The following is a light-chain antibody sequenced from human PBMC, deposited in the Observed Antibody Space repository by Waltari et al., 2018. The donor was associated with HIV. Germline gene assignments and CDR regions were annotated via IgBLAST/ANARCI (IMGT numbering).Light chain of an antibody. J-gene: IGLJ3*02. CDR1: SANIGNT. CDR2: RDN. V-gene: IGLV1-47*01. CDR3: AAWDDILSGWV. Sequence: QSVLTQPPSASGAPGQRVTISCSGSSANIGNTVYWYQQLPGTAPKVLIYRDNQRPSGVPDRLSGSRSGTSASLDVSGLRSEDEANYICAAWDDILSGWVFGGGTKLTVL.